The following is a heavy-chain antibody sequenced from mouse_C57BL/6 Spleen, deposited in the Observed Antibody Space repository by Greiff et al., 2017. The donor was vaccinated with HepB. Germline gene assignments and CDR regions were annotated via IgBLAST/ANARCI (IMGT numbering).Heavy chain of an antibody. CDR3: ARTSYSNYPYYAMDY. CDR2: INPSNGGT. J-gene: IGHJ4*01. D-gene: IGHD2-5*01. V-gene: IGHV1-53*01. CDR1: GYTFTSYW. Sequence: VQLQQSGTELVKPGASVKLSCKASGYTFTSYWMHWVKQRPGQGLEWIGNINPSNGGTNYNEKFKSKATLTVDKSSSTAYMQLSSLTSEDSAVYYCARTSYSNYPYYAMDYWGQGTSVTVSS.